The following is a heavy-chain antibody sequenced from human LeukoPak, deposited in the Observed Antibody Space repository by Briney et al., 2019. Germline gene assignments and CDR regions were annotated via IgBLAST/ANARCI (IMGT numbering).Heavy chain of an antibody. V-gene: IGHV1-3*01. D-gene: IGHD5-18*01. CDR3: VRGSGYSYGYSFDY. J-gene: IGHJ4*02. Sequence: GASVKVSCKASGYTFTSYAMHWVRQAPGQRLEWMGWINAGNGNTKYSQKFQGRVTITRDTSASTAYMELSSLRSEDTAVYYCVRGSGYSYGYSFDYWGQGTLVTVSS. CDR2: INAGNGNT. CDR1: GYTFTSYA.